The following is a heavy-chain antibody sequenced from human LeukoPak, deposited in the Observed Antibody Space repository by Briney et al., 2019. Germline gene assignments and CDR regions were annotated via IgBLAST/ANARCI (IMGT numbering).Heavy chain of an antibody. V-gene: IGHV3-23*01. CDR3: AKGLKGSSWHGDDY. J-gene: IGHJ4*02. CDR2: ISGSGGST. CDR1: GFTFSSYA. D-gene: IGHD6-13*01. Sequence: GGSLRLSCAASGFTFSSYAMSWVRQAPGKGLEWVSAISGSGGSTYYADSVKGRFTISRDNSKNTLYLQMNSLRAEDTAVYYCAKGLKGSSWHGDDYWGQGTLVTVSS.